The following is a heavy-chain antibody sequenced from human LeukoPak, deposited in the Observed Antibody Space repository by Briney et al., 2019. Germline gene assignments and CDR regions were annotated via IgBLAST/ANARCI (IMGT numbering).Heavy chain of an antibody. Sequence: GASVKVSCKASGYTFTGYYMNWVRQAPGQGLEWMGWINPNSGGTNYAQKFQGRVTMTRDTSISTAYMELSRLRSDDTAVYYCARGGQDIVVEDAFDIWGQGTMVTVSS. CDR3: ARGGQDIVVEDAFDI. CDR2: INPNSGGT. J-gene: IGHJ3*02. D-gene: IGHD2-15*01. CDR1: GYTFTGYY. V-gene: IGHV1-2*02.